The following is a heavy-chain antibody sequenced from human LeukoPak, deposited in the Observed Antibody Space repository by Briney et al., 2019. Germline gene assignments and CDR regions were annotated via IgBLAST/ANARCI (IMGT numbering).Heavy chain of an antibody. V-gene: IGHV1-2*02. J-gene: IGHJ4*02. CDR3: ARAFRAARALTDY. CDR2: INTNSGGT. CDR1: GYTFTGYY. D-gene: IGHD6-6*01. Sequence: ASVKVSCKASGYTFTGYYMHWVRQAPGQGLEWMGWINTNSGGTNYAQKFQGRVTMTRDTSISTAYMELSRLRSDDTAVYYCARAFRAARALTDYWGQGTLVTVSS.